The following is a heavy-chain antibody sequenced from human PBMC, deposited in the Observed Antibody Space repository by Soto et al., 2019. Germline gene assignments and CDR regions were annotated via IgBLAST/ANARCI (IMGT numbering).Heavy chain of an antibody. CDR1: GGTFSSYA. CDR2: IIPIFGTA. D-gene: IGHD5-18*01. J-gene: IGHJ4*02. Sequence: SVKVSCKASGGTFSSYAISWVRQAPGQGLEWMGGIIPIFGTANYAQKFQGRVTITADESTSTAYMELSSLRSEDTAVYYCARVREYSYGSSYFDYWGQGTLVTVSS. CDR3: ARVREYSYGSSYFDY. V-gene: IGHV1-69*13.